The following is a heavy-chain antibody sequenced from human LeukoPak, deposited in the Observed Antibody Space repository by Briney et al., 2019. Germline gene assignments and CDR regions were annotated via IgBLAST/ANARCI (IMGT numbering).Heavy chain of an antibody. CDR2: ISDTGNT. D-gene: IGHD2-15*01. J-gene: IGHJ4*02. V-gene: IGHV3-23*01. Sequence: PGGSLRLSCAASGSTLSSYAMSWVRQAPGKGLEWVSAISDTGNTYHSDSVKGRFTISRDSSKNTPFLQMNRLRPEDAAVYYCAKAPVTTCRGAFCYPFDYWGLGTLVTVSS. CDR3: AKAPVTTCRGAFCYPFDY. CDR1: GSTLSSYA.